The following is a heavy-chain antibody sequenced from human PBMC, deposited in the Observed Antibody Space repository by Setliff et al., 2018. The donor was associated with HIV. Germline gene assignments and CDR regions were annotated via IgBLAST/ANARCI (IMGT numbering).Heavy chain of an antibody. CDR1: GGSISSGYYY. D-gene: IGHD2-2*01. V-gene: IGHV4-31*03. CDR2: IYYSGNL. Sequence: PSETLSLTCTVSGGSISSGYYYWSWIRQHPGKGLEWIGYIYYSGNLFYNPSLRSRVTISLDTSKNQFSLKLSSVTAADTAVYYCARGFDYAQRPPLYYFDYWGQGTLVTVSS. CDR3: ARGFDYAQRPPLYYFDY. J-gene: IGHJ4*02.